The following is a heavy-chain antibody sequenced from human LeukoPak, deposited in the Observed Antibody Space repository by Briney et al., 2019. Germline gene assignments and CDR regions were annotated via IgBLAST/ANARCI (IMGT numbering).Heavy chain of an antibody. D-gene: IGHD6-19*01. CDR2: INQDGSEI. CDR1: GFTFSSYG. J-gene: IGHJ4*02. CDR3: AGGLGWLVDY. Sequence: GGSLRLSCAASGFTFSSYGMSWVRQAPGKGLEWVAVINQDGSEIYYVDSLKGRFTISRDNAKKSLFLQMNSLRAEDTAVYFCAGGLGWLVDYWGQGALVTVSS. V-gene: IGHV3-7*04.